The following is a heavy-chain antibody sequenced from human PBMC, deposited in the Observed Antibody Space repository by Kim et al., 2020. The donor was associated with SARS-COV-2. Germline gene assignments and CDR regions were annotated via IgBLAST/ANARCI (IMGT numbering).Heavy chain of an antibody. V-gene: IGHV4-39*01. CDR2: IYFGGYT. CDR1: GDSINSTTYY. Sequence: SETLSLTCTVSGDSINSTTYYWAWIRHPPGKGLEWFWCIYFGGYTYYNPSLKTRVTISVDTSKNQFSLSLNSVTAADTAVYYCARTLYGPHNWFDPWGQGTLFTVSS. D-gene: IGHD3-10*01. J-gene: IGHJ5*02. CDR3: ARTLYGPHNWFDP.